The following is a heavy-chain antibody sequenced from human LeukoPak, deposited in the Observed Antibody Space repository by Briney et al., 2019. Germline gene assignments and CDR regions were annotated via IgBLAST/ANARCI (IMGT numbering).Heavy chain of an antibody. Sequence: PSETLSLTCTVSGGSISSYYWSWIRQPPGKGLEWIGYIYYSGSTNYNPSLKSRVTISVDTSKNQFSLKLSSVTAADTAVYYCARDHSSGWRAFDIWGQGTMVTVSS. J-gene: IGHJ3*02. D-gene: IGHD6-19*01. CDR1: GGSISSYY. CDR3: ARDHSSGWRAFDI. CDR2: IYYSGST. V-gene: IGHV4-59*01.